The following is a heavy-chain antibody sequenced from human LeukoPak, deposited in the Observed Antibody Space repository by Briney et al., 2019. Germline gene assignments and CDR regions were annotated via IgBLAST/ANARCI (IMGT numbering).Heavy chain of an antibody. J-gene: IGHJ3*02. CDR1: GGSISSSSYY. Sequence: ASETLSLTCTVSGGSISSSSYYWGWIRQPPGKGLEWIGSIYYSGSTYYNPSLKSRVTISVDTSKNQFSLKLSSVTAADTAVYYCARDLKVDYYDSSAPHAFDIWGQGTMVTVSS. CDR3: ARDLKVDYYDSSAPHAFDI. D-gene: IGHD3-22*01. CDR2: IYYSGST. V-gene: IGHV4-39*02.